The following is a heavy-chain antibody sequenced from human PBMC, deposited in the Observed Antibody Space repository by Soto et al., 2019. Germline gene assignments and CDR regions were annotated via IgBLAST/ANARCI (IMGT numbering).Heavy chain of an antibody. CDR2: ISSSSSYI. CDR3: TSLSRFTLDF. D-gene: IGHD3-10*01. V-gene: IGHV3-21*01. Sequence: EVQLVESGGGLVQPGGSLRLSCAASGFTFSSYTMNWVRQAPGKGLEWVSSISSSSSYINYVDSVKGRFTISRDNAKNSLYLQMNSLRAEDTALYYCTSLSRFTLDFWGQGTLVTVSS. J-gene: IGHJ4*02. CDR1: GFTFSSYT.